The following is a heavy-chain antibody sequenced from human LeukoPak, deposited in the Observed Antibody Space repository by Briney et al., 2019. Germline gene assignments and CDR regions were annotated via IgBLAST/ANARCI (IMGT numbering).Heavy chain of an antibody. J-gene: IGHJ4*02. V-gene: IGHV4-4*07. D-gene: IGHD1-26*01. CDR3: GTSEVGSSSYESYDY. CDR1: GDSISDYH. CDR2: IINSGVT. Sequence: KPSETLSLTCTVSGDSISDYHWSWIRQPAGKGLEWIGRIINSGVTNYNPPLNSRVTISVDRSKNQFSLRLTSVTAADTAVYYCGTSEVGSSSYESYDYWGQGTQVTVSA.